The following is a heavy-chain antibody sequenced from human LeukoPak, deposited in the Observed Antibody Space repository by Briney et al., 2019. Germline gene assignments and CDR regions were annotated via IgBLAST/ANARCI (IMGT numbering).Heavy chain of an antibody. V-gene: IGHV4-59*04. CDR2: IYYSGST. D-gene: IGHD5-12*01. CDR3: ARIRAYSGYLNWFDP. J-gene: IGHJ5*02. CDR1: GFTFSSYSMN. Sequence: GSLRLSCAASGFTFSSYSMNWVRQPPGKGLEWIGNIYYSGSTYYNPSLKSRVTISVDTSKNQFSLKLSSVTAADTAVYYCARIRAYSGYLNWFDPWGQGTLVTVSS.